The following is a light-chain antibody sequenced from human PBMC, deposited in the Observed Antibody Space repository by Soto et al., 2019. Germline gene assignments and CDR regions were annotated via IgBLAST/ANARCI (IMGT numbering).Light chain of an antibody. CDR1: QSVSSSY. CDR2: GAS. CDR3: QQYGSSPPWT. J-gene: IGKJ1*01. Sequence: EIVLTQSPGTLSLSPGERATLSCRASQSVSSSYLAWYQQKPGQAPRLLIYGASSRATGIPDRFRGSGAGTEFTLAISRLEPEDCAVYYCQQYGSSPPWTFGQGTKVEIK. V-gene: IGKV3-20*01.